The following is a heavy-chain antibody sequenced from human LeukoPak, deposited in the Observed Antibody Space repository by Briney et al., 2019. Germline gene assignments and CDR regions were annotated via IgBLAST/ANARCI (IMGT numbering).Heavy chain of an antibody. Sequence: GGSLRLSCAASGFTFSSYWMTWVRQAPGKGLEWVASIKPDGGEKFSVDSVKGRFTISRDNSKNTVYLQMNSLRPEDTALYYCARDKSYFGSGNYHYFDSWGQGALVIVSS. CDR2: IKPDGGEK. J-gene: IGHJ4*02. CDR1: GFTFSSYW. D-gene: IGHD3-10*01. V-gene: IGHV3-7*01. CDR3: ARDKSYFGSGNYHYFDS.